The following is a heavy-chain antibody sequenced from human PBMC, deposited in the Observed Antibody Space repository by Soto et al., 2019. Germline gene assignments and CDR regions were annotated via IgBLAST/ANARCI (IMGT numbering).Heavy chain of an antibody. D-gene: IGHD6-13*01. CDR1: GYTFTSYV. CDR2: MNPNSGNT. Sequence: ASVKVSCKASGYTFTSYVINWVRQATGQGLEWMGWMNPNSGNTGYAQKFQDRVIMTSDTSMSTVYMELSSLRSEDTAIYFCTRTFISSQDGFDAWGQGTQVTVSS. J-gene: IGHJ4*02. CDR3: TRTFISSQDGFDA. V-gene: IGHV1-8*01.